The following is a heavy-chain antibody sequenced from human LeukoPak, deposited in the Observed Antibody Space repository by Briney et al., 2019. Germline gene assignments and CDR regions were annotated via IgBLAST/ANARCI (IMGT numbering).Heavy chain of an antibody. CDR1: GGSISSGSYY. V-gene: IGHV4-61*02. CDR3: ARAMIMITFGGVIVFDAFDI. D-gene: IGHD3-16*02. J-gene: IGHJ3*02. CDR2: IYTSGST. Sequence: PSETLSLTCTVSGGSISSGSYYWSWIRQPAGKGLEWIGRIYTSGSTNYNPSLKSRVTISVDTSKNQFSLKLSSVTAADTAVYYCARAMIMITFGGVIVFDAFDIWGQGTMVTVSS.